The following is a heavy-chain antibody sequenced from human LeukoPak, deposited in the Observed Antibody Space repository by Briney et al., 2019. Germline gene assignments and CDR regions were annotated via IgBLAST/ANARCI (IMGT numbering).Heavy chain of an antibody. Sequence: QPGRSLRLSCAASGFTFDDYAMHWVRQAPGKGLEWVSGISWNSGSIGYADYVKGRFTISRDNAKNSLYLQMNSLRAEDMALYYCAKDILSGSYRFDAFDIWGQGTMVTVSS. CDR2: ISWNSGSI. D-gene: IGHD1-26*01. CDR1: GFTFDDYA. CDR3: AKDILSGSYRFDAFDI. J-gene: IGHJ3*02. V-gene: IGHV3-9*03.